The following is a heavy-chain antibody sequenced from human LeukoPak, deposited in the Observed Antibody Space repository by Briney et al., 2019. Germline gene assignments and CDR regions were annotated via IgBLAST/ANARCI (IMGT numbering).Heavy chain of an antibody. D-gene: IGHD5-18*01. CDR1: GGSLSGYY. Sequence: PSETLSLTCAVYGGSLSGYYWSWIRQPPGKGLEWIGEINHIGSTNYHPSLKRRVTIPVETSNNQPSLKLTAVTAGDTAVYYFAGGVTAGYGDYWGQGTLVTVSS. CDR2: INHIGST. J-gene: IGHJ4*02. CDR3: AGGVTAGYGDY. V-gene: IGHV4-34*01.